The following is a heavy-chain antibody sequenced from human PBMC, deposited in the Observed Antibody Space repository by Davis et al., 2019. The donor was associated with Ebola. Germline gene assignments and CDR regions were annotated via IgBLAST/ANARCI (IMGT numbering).Heavy chain of an antibody. D-gene: IGHD1-14*01. CDR2: IYYSGST. CDR1: GVSISSYY. Sequence: SETLSLTCTASGVSISSYYWSWIRQPPGKGLEWIGYIYYSGSTNYNPSLKSRVTISVDTSQNQFSLKLSSVIAADTSVYYCARVSEGTRTTVAGDNYYYGMDVGGQGTTVTVSS. CDR3: ARVSEGTRTTVAGDNYYYGMDV. V-gene: IGHV4-59*01. J-gene: IGHJ6*02.